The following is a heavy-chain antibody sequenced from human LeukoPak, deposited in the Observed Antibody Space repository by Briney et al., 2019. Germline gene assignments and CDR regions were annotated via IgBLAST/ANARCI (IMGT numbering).Heavy chain of an antibody. CDR3: VRDGEGVAISVKYWFDP. J-gene: IGHJ5*02. CDR2: MNPNNGNT. V-gene: IGHV1-8*01. D-gene: IGHD3-10*01. CDR1: GFTFTSYD. Sequence: ASVKVSCKASGFTFTSYDINWVRQTTGQGLEWMGWMNPNNGNTGYAQKFQGRVTMTRDTSISTAYMELRSLRSEDTAMYYCVRDGEGVAISVKYWFDPWGQGTLVTVSS.